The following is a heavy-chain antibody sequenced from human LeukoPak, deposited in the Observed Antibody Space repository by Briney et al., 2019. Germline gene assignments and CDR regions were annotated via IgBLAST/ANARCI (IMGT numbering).Heavy chain of an antibody. J-gene: IGHJ5*02. CDR1: GYSFSSHW. D-gene: IGHD2-15*01. CDR2: IFPGDSDT. Sequence: GESLKISCEASGYSFSSHWIGWVRQMPGRGLEWVGIIFPGDSDTRYSPSFQGQVTISADKSITTAYLQWSSLKASDTAMYYCARQEYCSGGSCYTWFDPWGQGTLVTVSS. V-gene: IGHV5-51*01. CDR3: ARQEYCSGGSCYTWFDP.